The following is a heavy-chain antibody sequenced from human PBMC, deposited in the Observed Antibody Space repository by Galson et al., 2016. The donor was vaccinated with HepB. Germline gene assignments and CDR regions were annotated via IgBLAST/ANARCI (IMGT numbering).Heavy chain of an antibody. D-gene: IGHD3-22*01. CDR1: GFTFSSYG. J-gene: IGHJ4*02. Sequence: SLRLSCAASGFTFSSYGMHWVRQAPGKGLEWVAVMSYDGSNKYYADSVKGRFTISRDNSKNTLYLQMNSLRAEDTAVYYCAKEDSSGYYYFDYWGQGTLVTVSS. CDR3: AKEDSSGYYYFDY. CDR2: MSYDGSNK. V-gene: IGHV3-30*18.